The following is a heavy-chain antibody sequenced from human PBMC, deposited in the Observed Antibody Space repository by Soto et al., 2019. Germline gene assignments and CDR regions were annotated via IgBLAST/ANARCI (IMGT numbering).Heavy chain of an antibody. CDR2: ISSGSSNI. D-gene: IGHD2-15*01. CDR3: ASTTVVAATFDF. CDR1: GFAFRSYN. V-gene: IGHV3-21*01. J-gene: IGHJ4*02. Sequence: EVHLVESGGGLVKPGGSLTLSCAASGFAFRSYNMNWVRQAPGKGLECVASISSGSSNIYYADSVKGRFTISRDNAKNSLFLQMDSLRAEDSAVYYCASTTVVAATFDFWGQGTLVTVSS.